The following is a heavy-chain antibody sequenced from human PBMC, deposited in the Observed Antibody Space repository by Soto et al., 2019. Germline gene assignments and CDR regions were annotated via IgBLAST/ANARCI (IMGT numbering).Heavy chain of an antibody. CDR3: AKKAAGWNDLSYYYLYMDV. D-gene: IGHD1-1*01. Sequence: GGSLRLSCAASGFTFGSYAMSWVRQAPWKGLEWVSSISGSGGTTYYADSVKGRFTMSRDNSKNTLFLQMNSLRAEDTAVYYCAKKAAGWNDLSYYYLYMDVWGKGTTVTVSS. CDR2: ISGSGGTT. V-gene: IGHV3-23*01. CDR1: GFTFGSYA. J-gene: IGHJ6*03.